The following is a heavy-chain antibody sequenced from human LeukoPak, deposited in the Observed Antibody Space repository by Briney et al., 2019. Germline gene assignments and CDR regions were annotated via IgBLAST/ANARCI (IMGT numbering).Heavy chain of an antibody. D-gene: IGHD3-10*01. CDR2: MYYSGST. CDR3: ARAGGFTILRGAANNWFDP. Sequence: SETLSLTCTVSGGSISSSSYYWGWIRQPPEKGLEWIGSMYYSGSTYYNPSLKSRVIISVDTSKNQFSLKLSSVTAAGTAVYYCARAGGFTILRGAANNWFDPWGQGTLVTASS. J-gene: IGHJ5*02. CDR1: GGSISSSSYY. V-gene: IGHV4-39*07.